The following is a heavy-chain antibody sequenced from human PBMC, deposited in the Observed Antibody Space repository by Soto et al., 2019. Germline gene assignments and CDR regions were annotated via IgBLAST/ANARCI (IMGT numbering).Heavy chain of an antibody. CDR2: IYYSGST. Sequence: PSETLSLTCTVSGGSISSGGYYWSWIRQHPGKGLEWIGYIYYSGSTYYNPSLKSRVTISVDTSRNQFSLKLSSVTAADTAVYYCARGIYGDYPFIDYWGQGTLVTVSS. CDR1: GGSISSGGYY. J-gene: IGHJ4*02. D-gene: IGHD4-17*01. CDR3: ARGIYGDYPFIDY. V-gene: IGHV4-31*03.